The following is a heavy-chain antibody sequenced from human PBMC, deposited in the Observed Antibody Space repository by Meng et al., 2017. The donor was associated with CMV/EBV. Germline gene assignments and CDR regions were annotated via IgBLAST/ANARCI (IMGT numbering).Heavy chain of an antibody. CDR2: IYYSGST. CDR1: GGSISTGRCY. CDR3: AKHGDYNWFDP. D-gene: IGHD3-3*01. V-gene: IGHV4-31*03. Sequence: CTVSGGSISTGRCYWSWIRQDPGKGLEWIGYIYYSGSTFYNPSLKSRVTMSIDTSKNQFSMNLRSVTAADTAIYYCAKHGDYNWFDPWGQGTLVTVSS. J-gene: IGHJ5*02.